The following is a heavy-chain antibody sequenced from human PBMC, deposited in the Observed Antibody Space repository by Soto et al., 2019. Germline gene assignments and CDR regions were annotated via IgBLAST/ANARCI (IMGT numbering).Heavy chain of an antibody. D-gene: IGHD6-19*01. CDR2: VSHDGRNT. CDR3: AKGGRQWLVTSDFNY. J-gene: IGHJ4*02. CDR1: GFTFSDYA. V-gene: IGHV3-30*18. Sequence: VQLVESGGGVVQPGRSLRLSCAASGFTFSDYAMHWVRQAQGKGLEWVAVVSHDGRNTHYADSVKGRFTISRDSSKYTVSREMTSRRAEDTAVYYCAKGGRQWLVTSDFNYCVQGALVTVSS.